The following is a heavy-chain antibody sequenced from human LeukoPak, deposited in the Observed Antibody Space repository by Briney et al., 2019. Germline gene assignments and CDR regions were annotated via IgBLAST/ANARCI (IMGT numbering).Heavy chain of an antibody. CDR2: IRQDGGKK. Sequence: GGSLTLSCTASGFTFSSYWMTWARKTPEKGLEWVANIRQDGGKKDYVASVKGRFTISRDNAKNSLYLQMNSLRAEDTAVYYCARYYYASAFDYWGQGTLVTVSS. CDR1: GFTFSSYW. V-gene: IGHV3-7*01. J-gene: IGHJ4*02. CDR3: ARYYYASAFDY. D-gene: IGHD3-10*01.